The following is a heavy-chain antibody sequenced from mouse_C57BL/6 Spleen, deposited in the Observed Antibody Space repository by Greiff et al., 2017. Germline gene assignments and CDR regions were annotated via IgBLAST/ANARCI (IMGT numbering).Heavy chain of an antibody. Sequence: EVKLVESGGGLVQPGGSLKLSCAASGFTFSDYYMYWVRQTPEKRLEWVAYISNGGGSTYYPDTVKGRFTISRDNAKNTLYLQMSRLKSEDTAMYYCARSGYHPYYAMDYWGQGTSVTVSS. D-gene: IGHD2-2*01. CDR2: ISNGGGST. J-gene: IGHJ4*01. CDR1: GFTFSDYY. CDR3: ARSGYHPYYAMDY. V-gene: IGHV5-12*01.